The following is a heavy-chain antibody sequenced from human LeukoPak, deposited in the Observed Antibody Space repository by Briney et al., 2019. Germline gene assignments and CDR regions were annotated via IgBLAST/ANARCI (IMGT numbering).Heavy chain of an antibody. CDR2: INHSGST. D-gene: IGHD5-24*01. V-gene: IGHV4-34*01. Sequence: PSETLSLTCAVYGGSFSGYYWSWIRQPPGKGLEGIGEINHSGSTNYNPSLKSRVTISVDTSKNQFSLRLSSVTAADTAVYYCARRSSIFDYWGQGTLVTVSS. CDR3: ARRSSIFDY. CDR1: GGSFSGYY. J-gene: IGHJ4*02.